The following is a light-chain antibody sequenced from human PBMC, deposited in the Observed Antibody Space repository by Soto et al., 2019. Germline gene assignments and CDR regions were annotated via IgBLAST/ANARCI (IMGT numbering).Light chain of an antibody. CDR2: DVS. Sequence: AIQLTQSPSSLSASVGDRVTITCRASQDIRGALAWYQQKPGKAPKILIYDVSTLESGVPSRFSGSSSGTDFTLTILSLQPVDFATYYCQQFNSYPITFGQGTRLEIK. CDR3: QQFNSYPIT. J-gene: IGKJ5*01. CDR1: QDIRGA. V-gene: IGKV1-13*02.